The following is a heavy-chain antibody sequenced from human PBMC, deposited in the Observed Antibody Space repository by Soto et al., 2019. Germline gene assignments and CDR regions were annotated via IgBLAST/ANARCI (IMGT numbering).Heavy chain of an antibody. J-gene: IGHJ4*02. D-gene: IGHD3-16*02. V-gene: IGHV1-69*01. CDR1: GGTFSSYA. CDR2: IIPIFGTA. CDR3: ASGDYVWGSYRYTRFDY. Sequence: QVQLVQSGAEVKKPGSSVKVSCKASGGTFSSYAISWVRQAPGQGLEWMGGIIPIFGTANYAQKFQGRVTLTADESTSTAYMELSRLRSEDTAVYYCASGDYVWGSYRYTRFDYWGQGTLVTVSS.